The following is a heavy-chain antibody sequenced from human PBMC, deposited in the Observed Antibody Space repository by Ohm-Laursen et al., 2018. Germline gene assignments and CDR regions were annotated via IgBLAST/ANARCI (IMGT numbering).Heavy chain of an antibody. D-gene: IGHD3-10*01. V-gene: IGHV3-23*01. CDR2: ATGSGRST. J-gene: IGHJ5*01. Sequence: SLRLSCAASGFTFSGYAMSWVRQGPEKGLEWVSVATGSGRSTYYTDSVKGRFSISRDNSKNTLYLQMNSLRVEDTAVYHCAKGRSGGTGHGNWFESWGQGALVIVSS. CDR1: GFTFSGYA. CDR3: AKGRSGGTGHGNWFES.